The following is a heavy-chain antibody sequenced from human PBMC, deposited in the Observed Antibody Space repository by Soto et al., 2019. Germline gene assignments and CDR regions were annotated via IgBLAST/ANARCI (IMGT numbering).Heavy chain of an antibody. CDR3: ARASIVVVVAATPDVFDI. Sequence: GESLETSWKGPGSSFTSYWIGLVRQMPWKGLGWIGIIYPGDSDTNYSQSFHSHVTISFDKSISTAYLQWSSLKASDTAMYYCARASIVVVVAATPDVFDIWGQGTMVTVSS. D-gene: IGHD2-15*01. J-gene: IGHJ3*02. CDR2: IYPGDSDT. V-gene: IGHV5-51*01. CDR1: GSSFTSYW.